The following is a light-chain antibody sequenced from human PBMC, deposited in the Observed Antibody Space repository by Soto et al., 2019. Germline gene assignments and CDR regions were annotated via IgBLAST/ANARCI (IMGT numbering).Light chain of an antibody. CDR2: KAS. V-gene: IGKV1-5*03. CDR1: QSINSW. Sequence: DIQLTQSPSTLSASVGDRVTITCRASQSINSWLAWYQQKPGQAPHLLIYKASTLQSGVPARFSGSGSGTEFTLTISGLQSEDFALYYCQQYQNLWTFGQGTKVDIK. CDR3: QQYQNLWT. J-gene: IGKJ1*01.